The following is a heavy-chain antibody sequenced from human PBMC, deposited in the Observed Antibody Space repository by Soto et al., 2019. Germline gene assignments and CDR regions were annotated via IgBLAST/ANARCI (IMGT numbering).Heavy chain of an antibody. Sequence: EVQLVESGGGLVQPGESLRLSCAASGFTFSNYWMHWVRQAPGKGLVWVSRIDSDGRRITYADFVKGRFNISRDNAKNTVYLHMNSLTAEDTAVYYCVRTSLVVAVATREDFWGQGTLVTVSS. J-gene: IGHJ4*02. CDR3: VRTSLVVAVATREDF. CDR1: GFTFSNYW. CDR2: IDSDGRRI. V-gene: IGHV3-74*01. D-gene: IGHD2-15*01.